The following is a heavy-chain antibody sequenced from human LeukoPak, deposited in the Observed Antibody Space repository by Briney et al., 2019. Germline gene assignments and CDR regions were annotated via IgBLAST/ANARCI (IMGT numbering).Heavy chain of an antibody. J-gene: IGHJ4*02. Sequence: PSETLSLTCAVYGGSFSGYYWSWVRQPPGKGLEWIGEINHSGSTNYNPSLKSRVTISVDTSKNQFSLKLSSVTAADTAVYYCARGLRIAAAVYYFDYRGQGTLVTVSS. D-gene: IGHD6-13*01. CDR1: GGSFSGYY. V-gene: IGHV4-34*01. CDR3: ARGLRIAAAVYYFDY. CDR2: INHSGST.